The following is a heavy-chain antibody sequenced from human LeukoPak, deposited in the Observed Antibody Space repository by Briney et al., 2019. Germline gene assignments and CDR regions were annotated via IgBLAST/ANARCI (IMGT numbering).Heavy chain of an antibody. J-gene: IGHJ5*02. D-gene: IGHD2-2*01. CDR3: ARRGVSSSFDP. V-gene: IGHV4-59*01. Sequence: SETLSLTCSVSGGSISSLYWSWIRQPPGKGLEWIGYIYYTGSTNYNPSLKSRVTMFVDMSMNQFSLKLSSVTAADTAVYYCARRGVSSSFDPWGQGTLVTVSS. CDR1: GGSISSLY. CDR2: IYYTGST.